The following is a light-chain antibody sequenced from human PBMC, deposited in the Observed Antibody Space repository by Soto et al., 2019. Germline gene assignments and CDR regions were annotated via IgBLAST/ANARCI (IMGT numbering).Light chain of an antibody. Sequence: EIVLTQSPGTLSLSPGERATLSCRASQSVSSTYLAWYQQKPGQAPRLLIYGASSRATGIPDRFSGSGSGTDFTLTISRLEPEDFAVYFCQHRYNWPLTFGGGTKVEIK. V-gene: IGKV3D-20*02. J-gene: IGKJ4*01. CDR1: QSVSSTY. CDR3: QHRYNWPLT. CDR2: GAS.